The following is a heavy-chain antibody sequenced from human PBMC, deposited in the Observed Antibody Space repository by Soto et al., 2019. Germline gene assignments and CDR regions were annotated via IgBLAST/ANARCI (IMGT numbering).Heavy chain of an antibody. CDR1: GGSFSGYY. J-gene: IGHJ4*02. V-gene: IGHV4-34*01. CDR2: INHSGST. D-gene: IGHD6-6*01. CDR3: ARGRYSSIAARDYFDY. Sequence: SETLSLTCAVYGGSFSGYYWSWIRQPPGKGLEWIGEINHSGSTNYNPSLKSRVTISVDTSKNQFSLKLSSVTAADTAVYYCARGRYSSIAARDYFDYWGQRTLVT.